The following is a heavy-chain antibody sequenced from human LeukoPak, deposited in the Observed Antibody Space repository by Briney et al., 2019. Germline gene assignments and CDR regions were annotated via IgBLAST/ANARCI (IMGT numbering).Heavy chain of an antibody. Sequence: GGSLRLSCVSSGFAFNNYTMRWVRQAPGKGLEWVSGISGSGDSTYYADSVKGRFTISRDNSKNTLYLQMNSLRVEDTAVYYCAKAAREPPTLYFDYWGQGTLVTVSS. CDR3: AKAAREPPTLYFDY. CDR2: ISGSGDST. V-gene: IGHV3-23*01. D-gene: IGHD1-26*01. J-gene: IGHJ4*02. CDR1: GFAFNNYT.